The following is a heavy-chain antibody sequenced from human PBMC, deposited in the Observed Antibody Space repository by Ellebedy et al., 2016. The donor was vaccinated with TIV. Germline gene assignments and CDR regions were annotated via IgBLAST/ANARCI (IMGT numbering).Heavy chain of an antibody. V-gene: IGHV3-33*01. D-gene: IGHD3-3*01. CDR3: ARDQGDFWSCYQYPRY. Sequence: GESLKISXAASGFTFSSYGMHWVRQAPGKGLEWVAVIWYDGSNKYYADSVKGRFTISRDNSKNTLYLQMNSLRAEDTAVYYCARDQGDFWSCYQYPRYWGQGTLVTVSS. CDR1: GFTFSSYG. CDR2: IWYDGSNK. J-gene: IGHJ4*02.